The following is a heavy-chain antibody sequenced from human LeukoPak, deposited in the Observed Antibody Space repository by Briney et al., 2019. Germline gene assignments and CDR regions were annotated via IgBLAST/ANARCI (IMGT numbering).Heavy chain of an antibody. J-gene: IGHJ4*02. Sequence: GGSLRLSCAASGFTFSDYYMSWIRQAPGKGQEWVSYISRSGSTIYYADSVKGRFTISRDNAKNSLYLQMNSLRAEDTAVYCCAGGSMIVVAKGFDYWGQETLVTVSS. D-gene: IGHD3-22*01. CDR3: AGGSMIVVAKGFDY. V-gene: IGHV3-11*01. CDR2: ISRSGSTI. CDR1: GFTFSDYY.